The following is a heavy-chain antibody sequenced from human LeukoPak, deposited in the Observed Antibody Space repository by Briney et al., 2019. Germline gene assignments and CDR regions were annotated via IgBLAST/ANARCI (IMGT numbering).Heavy chain of an antibody. CDR2: ISAYNGNT. D-gene: IGHD5-24*01. J-gene: IGHJ4*02. CDR3: ANGLPGRQFFDY. CDR1: GYSFTTYS. Sequence: ASVKVSCKASGYSFTTYSVSWVRQAHGQGLEWMGWISAYNGNTDYAQKFQGRVAMTTDTSTNTAYMELRSLRSDDTAIYYCANGLPGRQFFDYWGQGTLVAVSS. V-gene: IGHV1-18*01.